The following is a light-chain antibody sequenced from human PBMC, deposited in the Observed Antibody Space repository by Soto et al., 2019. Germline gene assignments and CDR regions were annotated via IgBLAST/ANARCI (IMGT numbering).Light chain of an antibody. V-gene: IGLV2-14*01. CDR3: SSYSSSSTAYV. J-gene: IGLJ1*01. CDR1: SSDIGGYNY. Sequence: QSALTQPASVSGSPGQWITISCTGTSSDIGGYNYVSWYQQYPGKAPKLMIYDVTTRPSGVSNRFSGSKSGNTASLTISGLQAEDEADDYCSSYSSSSTAYVFGSGTKLTVL. CDR2: DVT.